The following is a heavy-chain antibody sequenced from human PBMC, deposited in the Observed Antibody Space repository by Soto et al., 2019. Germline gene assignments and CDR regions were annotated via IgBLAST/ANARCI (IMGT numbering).Heavy chain of an antibody. CDR2: FDPEETET. CDR3: SEGRYCGADWNSNLGF. V-gene: IGHV1-24*01. CDR1: GYPVRRLS. D-gene: IGHD2-21*02. J-gene: IGHJ4*02. Sequence: VKTCCSVPGYPVRRLSIHRVRQAPGKGLEWMGGFDPEETETIYARKFQGRVTRTEDTSTDTAYLELRSMRSEDTAIYYCSEGRYCGADWNSNLGFWGLGTVVTVSS.